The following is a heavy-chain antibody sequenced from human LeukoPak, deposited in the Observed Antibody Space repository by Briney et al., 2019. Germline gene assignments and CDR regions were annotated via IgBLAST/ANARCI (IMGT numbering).Heavy chain of an antibody. CDR3: AKDAGPQQLVFFDS. CDR2: ISGSGGNI. Sequence: GGSLRLSCAASGFTFSSYAMSWVRQAPGQGLEWVSTISGSGGNIYQADSVKGRFTISRDNSRSTVYLQMNSLRAEDTAVYYCAKDAGPQQLVFFDSWGQGTLVTVSS. V-gene: IGHV3-23*01. J-gene: IGHJ4*02. CDR1: GFTFSSYA. D-gene: IGHD6-6*01.